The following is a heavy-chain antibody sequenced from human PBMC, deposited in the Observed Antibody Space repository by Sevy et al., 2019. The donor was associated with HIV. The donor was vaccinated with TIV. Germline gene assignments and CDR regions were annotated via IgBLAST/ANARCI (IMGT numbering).Heavy chain of an antibody. CDR3: ARDYGDPYWYFDL. CDR1: GFTFSDHY. CDR2: TRNKANSYTT. V-gene: IGHV3-72*01. Sequence: GGSLRLSCAASGFTFSDHYMDWVRQAPGKGLEWVGRTRNKANSYTTEYAASVKGRFTISRDDSKNSLYLQMNSLKTEDTAVYYCARDYGDPYWYFDLWDRGTLVTVSS. J-gene: IGHJ2*01. D-gene: IGHD4-17*01.